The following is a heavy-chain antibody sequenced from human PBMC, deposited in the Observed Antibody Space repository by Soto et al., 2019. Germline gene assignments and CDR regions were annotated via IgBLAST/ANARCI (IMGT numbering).Heavy chain of an antibody. J-gene: IGHJ4*02. CDR1: GITVSNNY. D-gene: IGHD6-19*01. CDR2: IYSGGNT. Sequence: GSLRLSCAASGITVSNNYMSWVRQAPGKGLEWVSIIYSGGNTYYADSVKGRFTISRDNSKNTLYLQMISLRVEDTAVYYCARMAGDDGYWGQGTLVTVSS. V-gene: IGHV3-66*01. CDR3: ARMAGDDGY.